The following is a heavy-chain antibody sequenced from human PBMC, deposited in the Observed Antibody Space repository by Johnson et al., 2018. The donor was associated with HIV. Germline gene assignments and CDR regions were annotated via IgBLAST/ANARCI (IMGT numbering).Heavy chain of an antibody. J-gene: IGHJ3*02. V-gene: IGHV3-53*01. Sequence: WVRQAPGKGLEWVSLFYSDGSTHYADSVKGRFTISRDYSKNTLYLQMNSLRGEDTAVYYCATDRGGSYDAFDIWGQGTRVTVSS. CDR3: ATDRGGSYDAFDI. CDR2: FYSDGST. D-gene: IGHD1-26*01.